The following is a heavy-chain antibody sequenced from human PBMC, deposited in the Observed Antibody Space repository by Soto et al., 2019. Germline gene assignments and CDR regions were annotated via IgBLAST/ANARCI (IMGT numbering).Heavy chain of an antibody. CDR3: AKMLSHSSGSYIGY. CDR1: GYTFTSYG. D-gene: IGHD6-19*01. CDR2: ISAYNGNT. V-gene: IGHV1-18*01. Sequence: ASVKVSCKASGYTFTSYGMRWVRQAPGQGLEWMGWISAYNGNTNYAQKLQGRVTMTTDTSTSTAYMELRSLRSDDTAVYYCAKMLSHSSGSYIGYWGQGTLVTVSS. J-gene: IGHJ4*02.